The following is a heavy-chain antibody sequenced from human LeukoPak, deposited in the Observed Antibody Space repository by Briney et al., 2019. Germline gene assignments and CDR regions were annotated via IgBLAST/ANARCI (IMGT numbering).Heavy chain of an antibody. CDR2: ISYDGSNK. J-gene: IGHJ4*02. Sequence: GGSLRLSCAASGFTFSSYAMHWVRQAPGKGLEWVAVISYDGSNKYYADSVKGRFTISRDNSKNTLYLQMNSLRAEDTAVYYCAREAYGDPDYWGQGTLVTVSS. V-gene: IGHV3-30*04. D-gene: IGHD4-17*01. CDR1: GFTFSSYA. CDR3: AREAYGDPDY.